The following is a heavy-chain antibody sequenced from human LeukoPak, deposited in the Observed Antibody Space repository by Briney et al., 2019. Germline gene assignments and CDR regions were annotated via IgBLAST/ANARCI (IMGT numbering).Heavy chain of an antibody. CDR3: ATGITMVRGVIPPRW. CDR2: ISSSSSYI. V-gene: IGHV3-21*04. Sequence: PGGSLRLSCAASGFTFTTYSMNWVRQAPGRGLEWVSSISSSSSYIYYADSMKGRFTISRDNSKNTLYLQMNSLRAEDTAVYYCATGITMVRGVIPPRWWGQGTLVTVSS. J-gene: IGHJ4*02. CDR1: GFTFTTYS. D-gene: IGHD3-10*01.